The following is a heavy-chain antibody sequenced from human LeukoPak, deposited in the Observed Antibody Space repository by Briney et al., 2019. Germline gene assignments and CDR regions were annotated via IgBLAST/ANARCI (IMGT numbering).Heavy chain of an antibody. D-gene: IGHD3-10*01. CDR3: ARTNLGYGSGSYYNDY. Sequence: ASVKVSCKASGYTFTGYYMHWVRQAPGQGLQWMGWINPNSGGTNYAQKFQGRVIMIRDTSISTAYMELSRLRSDDTAVYYCARTNLGYGSGSYYNDYWGQGTLVTVSS. CDR2: INPNSGGT. CDR1: GYTFTGYY. V-gene: IGHV1-2*02. J-gene: IGHJ4*02.